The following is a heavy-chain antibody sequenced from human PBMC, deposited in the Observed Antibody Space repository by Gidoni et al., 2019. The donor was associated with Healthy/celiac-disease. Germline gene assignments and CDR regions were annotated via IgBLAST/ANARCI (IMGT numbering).Heavy chain of an antibody. CDR3: ARTPIAAAGTPHFDY. V-gene: IGHV4-39*01. J-gene: IGHJ4*02. CDR1: GGSISSSSYY. Sequence: QLQLQESGPGLVKPSETLSLTCTVSGGSISSSSYYWGWIRQPPGKGLEWIGSIYYSGSTYYNPSLKSRVTISVDTSKNQFSLKLSYVTAADTAVYYCARTPIAAAGTPHFDYWGQGTLVNVSS. CDR2: IYYSGST. D-gene: IGHD6-13*01.